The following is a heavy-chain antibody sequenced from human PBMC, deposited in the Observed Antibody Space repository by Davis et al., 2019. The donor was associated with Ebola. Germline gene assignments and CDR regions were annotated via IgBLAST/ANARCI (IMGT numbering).Heavy chain of an antibody. J-gene: IGHJ6*02. Sequence: SVKVSCKASGGTFSSYAISWVRQAPGQGLEWMGGIIPIFGTANYAQKFQGRVTITADKSTSTAYMELSSLRSEDTAVYYCARGGCSSSFIYYYYGMDVWGQGTTVTVSS. CDR2: IIPIFGTA. D-gene: IGHD6-13*01. V-gene: IGHV1-69*06. CDR3: ARGGCSSSFIYYYYGMDV. CDR1: GGTFSSYA.